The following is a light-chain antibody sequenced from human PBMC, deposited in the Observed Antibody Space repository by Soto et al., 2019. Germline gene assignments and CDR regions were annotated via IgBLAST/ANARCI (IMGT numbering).Light chain of an antibody. CDR1: QDISNY. CDR3: QQYDNLPRT. CDR2: DAS. J-gene: IGKJ4*01. V-gene: IGKV1-33*01. Sequence: DIQMTQSPSSLSASAGDRVTITCQASQDISNYLNWYQQKPGKAPKLLIYDASNLETGVPSRFSGSGSGTDFTFTISSLQPEDIATYYCQQYDNLPRTFGGGTKVDIK.